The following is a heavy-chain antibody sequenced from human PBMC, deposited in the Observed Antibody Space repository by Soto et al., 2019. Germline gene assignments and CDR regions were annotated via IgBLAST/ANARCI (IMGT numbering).Heavy chain of an antibody. CDR2: INHSGST. CDR3: ARGDYGDSAFDY. V-gene: IGHV4-34*01. J-gene: IGHJ4*02. Sequence: SETLSLTCAVYGGSFSGYYWSWIRQPPGKGLEWIGEINHSGSTNYNPSLKSRVTISVDTSKNQFSLKLSSVTAADTAVYYCARGDYGDSAFDYWGQGTLVTVSS. D-gene: IGHD4-17*01. CDR1: GGSFSGYY.